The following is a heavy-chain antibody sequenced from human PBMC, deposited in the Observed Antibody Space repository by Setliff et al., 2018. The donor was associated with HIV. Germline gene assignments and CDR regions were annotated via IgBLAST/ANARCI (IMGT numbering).Heavy chain of an antibody. CDR1: GVSTSSST. V-gene: IGHV3-21*06. D-gene: IGHD5-12*01. CDR3: AKEGEWQRSRGYMDV. CDR2: ISWRSTYI. Sequence: PSETLSLTCTVSGVSTSSSTYYWGWIRQPPGKGLEWISSISWRSTYIYYSDSVKGRFTISRDDATNSLFLQMKSLRGEDTAVYYCAKEGEWQRSRGYMDVWGKGTTVTVSS. J-gene: IGHJ6*03.